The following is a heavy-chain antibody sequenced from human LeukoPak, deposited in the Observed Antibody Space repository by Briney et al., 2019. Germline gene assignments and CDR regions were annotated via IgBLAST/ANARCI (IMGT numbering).Heavy chain of an antibody. D-gene: IGHD5-18*01. V-gene: IGHV3-20*04. CDR1: GFTFDDYG. Sequence: GGSLRLSCAASGFTFDDYGMSWVRQAPGKGLEWVSGINWNGGSTGYADSVKGRFTISRDNAKNSLYLQMNSLRAEDTAVYYCARAHDDTAMVSYGMDVWGQGTTVTVSS. J-gene: IGHJ6*02. CDR2: INWNGGST. CDR3: ARAHDDTAMVSYGMDV.